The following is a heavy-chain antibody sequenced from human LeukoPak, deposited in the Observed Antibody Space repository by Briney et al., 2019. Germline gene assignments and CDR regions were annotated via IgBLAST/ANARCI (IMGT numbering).Heavy chain of an antibody. V-gene: IGHV1-18*01. CDR3: ARGHEYSSSWYDYYYYYMDV. CDR2: ISAYNGNT. Sequence: ASVKVSCKASGYTFTSYGISWVRQAPGQGLEWMGWISAYNGNTNYAQKLQGRVTMTTDTSTSTAYMELRSLRSDDTAVYYCARGHEYSSSWYDYYYYYMDVWGKGTTVTISS. J-gene: IGHJ6*03. D-gene: IGHD6-13*01. CDR1: GYTFTSYG.